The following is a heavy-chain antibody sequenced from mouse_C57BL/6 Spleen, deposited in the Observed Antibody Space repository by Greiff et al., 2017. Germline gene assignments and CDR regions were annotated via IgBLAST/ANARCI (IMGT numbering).Heavy chain of an antibody. J-gene: IGHJ4*01. CDR2: IHPTSGST. V-gene: IGHV1-64*01. Sequence: VQLHQPGAELVKPGASVKLSCKASGYTFTSYWMHWVKQRPGQGLEWIGMIHPTSGSTNYNEKFKSKATLTVDKSSSTAYMQLSSLTSEDTAVYYCARGDDCYYLYAMDYWGQGTSVTVSS. D-gene: IGHD2-3*01. CDR1: GYTFTSYW. CDR3: ARGDDCYYLYAMDY.